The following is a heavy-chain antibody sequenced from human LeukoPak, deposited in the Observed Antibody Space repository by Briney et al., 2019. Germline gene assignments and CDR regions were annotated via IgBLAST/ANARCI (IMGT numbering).Heavy chain of an antibody. CDR1: GGSISSHY. CDR3: ARARYFDY. CDR2: IYYSGST. V-gene: IGHV4-59*11. J-gene: IGHJ4*02. Sequence: SETLSLTCTVSGGSISSHYWSWIRQPPGKGLEWIGYIYYSGSTNYNPSLKSRVTISVDTSKNQFSLKLSSVTAADTAVYYCARARYFDYWGQGALVTVSS. D-gene: IGHD3-16*02.